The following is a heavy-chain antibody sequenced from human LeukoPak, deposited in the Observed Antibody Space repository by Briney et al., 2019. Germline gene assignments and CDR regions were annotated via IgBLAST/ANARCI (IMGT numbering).Heavy chain of an antibody. D-gene: IGHD3-3*01. CDR2: INPNSGGT. Sequence: ASVKVSCKASGGTFSSYAISWVRQAPGQGLEWMGWINPNSGGTNYAQKFQGRVTMTRDTSISTAYMELSRLRSDDTAVYYCARVAFWSGYCDYWGQGTLVTVSS. V-gene: IGHV1-2*02. J-gene: IGHJ4*02. CDR1: GGTFSSYA. CDR3: ARVAFWSGYCDY.